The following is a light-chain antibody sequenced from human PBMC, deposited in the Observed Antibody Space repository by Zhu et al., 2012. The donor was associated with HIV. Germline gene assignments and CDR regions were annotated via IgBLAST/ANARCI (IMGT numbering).Light chain of an antibody. J-gene: IGKJ4*01. CDR2: GAS. CDR1: QSVSAN. Sequence: EIVLTQSPATLSLSPGDTATLSCRASQSVSANLAWYQQKPGQAPRLLIYGASNRATGVAARFSGSGSRTDFTLTISSLEPEDFAVYYCQQSSNWPPGLTFGGGTKV. CDR3: QQSSNWPPGLT. V-gene: IGKV3-11*01.